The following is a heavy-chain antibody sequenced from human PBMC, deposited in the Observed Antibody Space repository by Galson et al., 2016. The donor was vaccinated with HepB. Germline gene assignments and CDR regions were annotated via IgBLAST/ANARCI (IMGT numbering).Heavy chain of an antibody. V-gene: IGHV3-23*01. Sequence: SLRLSCAASGFTFTSYAMSWVRQAPGKGLEWLSSVSGSGGSTCYADSVRGSFIISRDSSENTLYLQMNTLRGDDTALYYCAKAGYNSHERNNWFDSWGQGTLVTVSS. CDR3: AKAGYNSHERNNWFDS. J-gene: IGHJ5*01. D-gene: IGHD1-20*01. CDR1: GFTFTSYA. CDR2: VSGSGGST.